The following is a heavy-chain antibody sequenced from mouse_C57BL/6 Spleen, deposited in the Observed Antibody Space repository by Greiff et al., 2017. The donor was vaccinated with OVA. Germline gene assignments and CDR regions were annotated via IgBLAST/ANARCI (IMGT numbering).Heavy chain of an antibody. Sequence: QVQLQQSGAELVRPGASVTLSCKASGYTFTDYEMHWVKQTPVHGLEWIGAIDPETGGTAYNQKFKGKAILTADKSSSTAYMELRSLTSEDSAVYYCTRWGTLFDDWGQGTTLTVSS. CDR2: IDPETGGT. CDR1: GYTFTDYE. J-gene: IGHJ2*01. CDR3: TRWGTLFDD. V-gene: IGHV1-15*01. D-gene: IGHD3-3*01.